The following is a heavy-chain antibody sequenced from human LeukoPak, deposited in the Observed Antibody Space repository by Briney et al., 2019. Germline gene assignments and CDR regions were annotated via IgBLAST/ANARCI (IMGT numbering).Heavy chain of an antibody. CDR1: GGTFSSYA. D-gene: IGHD3-10*01. J-gene: IGHJ4*02. Sequence: SVKVSCKASGGTFSSYAISWVRQAPGQGLEWMGGIIPIFGTANYAQKFQGRVTITADESTSTAYMELSSLRSEDTAVYYCARARFPRGVIDYWGQGTLVTVSS. CDR3: ARARFPRGVIDY. V-gene: IGHV1-69*13. CDR2: IIPIFGTA.